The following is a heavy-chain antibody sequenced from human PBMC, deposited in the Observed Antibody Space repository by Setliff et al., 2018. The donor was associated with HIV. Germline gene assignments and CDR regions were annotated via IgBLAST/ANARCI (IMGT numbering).Heavy chain of an antibody. D-gene: IGHD6-13*01. CDR2: ISGSGATT. V-gene: IGHV3-23*01. Sequence: PGGSLRLSCAASEFTFDIYAMSWVRQAPGKGLEWVSGISGSGATTNYADSVKGRFTISRDNSRDTLYLQMNSLRVEDTAVYFCAKTIAALDYWGQGTLVTVS. J-gene: IGHJ4*02. CDR3: AKTIAALDY. CDR1: EFTFDIYA.